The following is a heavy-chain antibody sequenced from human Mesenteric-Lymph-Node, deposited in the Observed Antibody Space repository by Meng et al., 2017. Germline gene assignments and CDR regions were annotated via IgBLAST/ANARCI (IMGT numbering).Heavy chain of an antibody. CDR2: INHSGST. V-gene: IGHV4-34*01. CDR3: ARGGVRFLHY. D-gene: IGHD3-3*01. J-gene: IGHJ4*02. CDR1: GGSFSGYY. Sequence: QVQLQQLGAGLLTPSETLSLTFAVYGGSFSGYYWSWIRQPPGKGLEWIGEINHSGSTNYNPSLKSRVTISVDKSKNQFSLKLSSVTAADTAVYYCARGGVRFLHYWGQGTLVTVSS.